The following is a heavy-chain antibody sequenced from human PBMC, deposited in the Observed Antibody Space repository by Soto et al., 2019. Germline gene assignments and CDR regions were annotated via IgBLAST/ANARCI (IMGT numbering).Heavy chain of an antibody. D-gene: IGHD3-10*01. J-gene: IGHJ3*02. CDR3: ARTTMVRGVIGLNRDAFDI. CDR2: IIPILGRA. CDR1: GGTFSSYT. Sequence: QVQLVQSGAEVKKPGSSVKVSCKASGGTFSSYTISWVRQAPGQGLEWMGRIIPILGRANYAQKFQGRVTITADKSTSTAYRELISLRSEDTAVYYCARTTMVRGVIGLNRDAFDIWGQGTMVTVSS. V-gene: IGHV1-69*02.